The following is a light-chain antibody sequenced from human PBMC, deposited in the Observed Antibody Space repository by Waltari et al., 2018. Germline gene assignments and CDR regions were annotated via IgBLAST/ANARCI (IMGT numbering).Light chain of an antibody. CDR3: CSYAGSSIWV. V-gene: IGLV2-23*02. Sequence: QSALTQPASVSGSPGQSITISCTGTSSDVGSYNLVSWYQQHPRKAPKLMIYEVNKRPSGVSYRFSGSKSGNTASLTISGLQAEDEAEYYCCSYAGSSIWVFGGGTKLTVL. CDR2: EVN. J-gene: IGLJ3*02. CDR1: SSDVGSYNL.